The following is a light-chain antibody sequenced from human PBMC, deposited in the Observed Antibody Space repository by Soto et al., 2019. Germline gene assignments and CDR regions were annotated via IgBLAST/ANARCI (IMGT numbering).Light chain of an antibody. CDR1: QSISSY. J-gene: IGKJ1*01. CDR3: QPSGTTPPWT. V-gene: IGKV1-39*01. CDR2: AAS. Sequence: DIQMTQSPSSLSASVGDRVTITCRASQSISSYLNWYQQKPGKAHKLLIYAASSLQSGVPSRFSGSGSGTDFTLTISSLQPEDFATYYCQPSGTTPPWTFGQGTKVDIK.